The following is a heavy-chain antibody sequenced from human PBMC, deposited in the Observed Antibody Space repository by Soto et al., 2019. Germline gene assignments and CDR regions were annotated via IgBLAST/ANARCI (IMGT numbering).Heavy chain of an antibody. CDR3: TRDGGGRYYGGFDN. Sequence: EVLLVESGGGLVQPGGCLRLSCEISGFNFSNYWMHWVRQVPGKGVVWVSRLNGDGTTTDYADSVKGRFTISRDNTKQTLYLEMKSLRVDDAAIYYCTRDGGGRYYGGFDNWGQGTLVTVSS. J-gene: IGHJ4*02. V-gene: IGHV3-74*01. D-gene: IGHD1-26*01. CDR1: GFNFSNYW. CDR2: LNGDGTTT.